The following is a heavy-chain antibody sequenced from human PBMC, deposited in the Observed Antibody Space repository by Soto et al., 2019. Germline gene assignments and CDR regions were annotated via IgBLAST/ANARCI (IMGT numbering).Heavy chain of an antibody. CDR2: TYYRSIWQT. V-gene: IGHV6-1*01. J-gene: IGHJ5*02. Sequence: QVQLQQSGPGLVKPSQTLSLTCAISGDSVSSNDAVWNWIRQSPSRGLEWLGRTYYRSIWQTEXAXSXKXRMTITPDASKNQFSLQLNSVTPEDTAMYYCARLVGNSWLDHWGQGTLVTVSA. CDR1: GDSVSSNDAV. CDR3: ARLVGNSWLDH. D-gene: IGHD6-6*01.